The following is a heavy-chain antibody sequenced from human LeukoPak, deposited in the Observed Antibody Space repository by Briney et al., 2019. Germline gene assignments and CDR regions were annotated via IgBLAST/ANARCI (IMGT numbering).Heavy chain of an antibody. J-gene: IGHJ6*02. Sequence: SVKVSCKASGGTFSSYAISWVRQAPGQGLEWMGRIIPILGIANYAQKFQGRVTITADKSTSTAYMELSSLRSEDTAVYYCARDRRGYSCAHYGMDVWGQGTTVTVSS. CDR3: ARDRRGYSCAHYGMDV. CDR2: IIPILGIA. CDR1: GGTFSSYA. V-gene: IGHV1-69*04. D-gene: IGHD5-18*01.